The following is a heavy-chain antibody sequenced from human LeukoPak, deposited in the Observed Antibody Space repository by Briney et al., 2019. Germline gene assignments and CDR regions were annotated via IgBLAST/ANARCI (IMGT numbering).Heavy chain of an antibody. CDR3: AKALLRVSPFVYSSGGSGSDY. D-gene: IGHD6-19*01. CDR2: ISGSGGST. J-gene: IGHJ4*02. CDR1: GSTFSSYA. Sequence: GGSLRLSCAASGSTFSSYAMSWVRQAPGKGLEWVSAISGSGGSTYYADSVKGRFTISRDNSKNTLYLQMNSLRAEDTAVYYCAKALLRVSPFVYSSGGSGSDYCAQVTLVTVSS. V-gene: IGHV3-23*01.